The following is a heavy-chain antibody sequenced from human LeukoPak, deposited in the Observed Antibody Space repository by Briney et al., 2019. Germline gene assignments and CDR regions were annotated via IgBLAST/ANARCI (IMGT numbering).Heavy chain of an antibody. CDR2: IYYSGST. CDR3: ARGLWWNDD. V-gene: IGHV4-59*01. D-gene: IGHD4/OR15-4a*01. CDR1: GASISSYY. J-gene: IGHJ4*02. Sequence: SETLSLTCTVSGASISSYYWSWIRQPPGKGLEWIGYIYYSGSTNYNPSLKSRVTISVDTSKNQFSLKLTSVTAADTAVYYCARGLWWNDDWGQGTLVSVSS.